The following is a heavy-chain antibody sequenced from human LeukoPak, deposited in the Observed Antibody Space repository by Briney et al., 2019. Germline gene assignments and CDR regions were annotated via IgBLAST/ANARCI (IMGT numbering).Heavy chain of an antibody. J-gene: IGHJ4*02. CDR3: ARGDSGSYYFDY. Sequence: PGGSLRLSCAASTFTFRSYWMSWVRQAPGKGLEWVANINQDGSQEHYVDSVKGRFTISRDNTKNSLYLQMNSLRVEDTAVYYCARGDSGSYYFDYWGQGTLVTVSS. CDR2: INQDGSQE. D-gene: IGHD1-26*01. V-gene: IGHV3-7*02. CDR1: TFTFRSYW.